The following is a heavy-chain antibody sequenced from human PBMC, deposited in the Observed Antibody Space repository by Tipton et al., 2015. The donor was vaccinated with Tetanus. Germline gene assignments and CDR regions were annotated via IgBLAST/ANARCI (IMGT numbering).Heavy chain of an antibody. Sequence: TLSLTCAVSGGSSTDCYWGWVRQPPGKGLEWIGEINHSGSTTYSPSFKSRVTISVDTPKNQFSLKLTSLTVADTAVYYCARGGSYSYGPRGFDLWGRGTLVTVSS. CDR2: INHSGST. CDR1: GGSSTDCY. V-gene: IGHV4-34*01. J-gene: IGHJ2*01. CDR3: ARGGSYSYGPRGFDL. D-gene: IGHD5-18*01.